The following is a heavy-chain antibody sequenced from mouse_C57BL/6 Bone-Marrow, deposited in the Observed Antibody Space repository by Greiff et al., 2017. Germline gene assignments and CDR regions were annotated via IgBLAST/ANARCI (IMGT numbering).Heavy chain of an antibody. Sequence: QVQLKESGPELVKPGASVKISCKASGYAFSSSWMNWVKQRPGTGLEWIGRIYPGDGDTNYNGKFKGKDTLTADKSSSTAYMQLSSLTSEDSAVYFCARDYGSSFWFAYWGQGTLVTVSA. V-gene: IGHV1-82*01. CDR1: GYAFSSSW. CDR3: ARDYGSSFWFAY. D-gene: IGHD1-1*01. CDR2: IYPGDGDT. J-gene: IGHJ3*01.